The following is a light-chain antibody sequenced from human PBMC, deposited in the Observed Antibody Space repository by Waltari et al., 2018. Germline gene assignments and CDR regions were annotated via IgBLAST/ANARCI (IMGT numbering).Light chain of an antibody. CDR2: QST. J-gene: IGLJ2*01. Sequence: SYELTQPPSVSVSPGQTASITCSGHKMGDKFACWYQQKPGQSPVLVIYQSTKRPSGIPERVSGSNSGNTATLTISGTQAMDEADYYCQAWDTITGGVFGGGTKLTVL. CDR3: QAWDTITGGV. CDR1: KMGDKF. V-gene: IGLV3-1*01.